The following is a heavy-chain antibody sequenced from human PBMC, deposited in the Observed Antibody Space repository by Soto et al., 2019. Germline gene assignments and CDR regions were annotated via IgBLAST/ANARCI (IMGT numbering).Heavy chain of an antibody. CDR2: IYATGTT. CDR3: VRDGTKTLRDWFDP. D-gene: IGHD1-1*01. J-gene: IGHJ5*02. CDR1: GASISGFY. V-gene: IGHV4-4*07. Sequence: SETLSLTCTVSGASISGFYWSWIRKSAGKGLEWIGRIYATGTTDYNPPLKSRVMMSVDTSKKQFSLKLRSVTAADTAVYYCVRDGTKTLRDWFDPWGQGISVTVSS.